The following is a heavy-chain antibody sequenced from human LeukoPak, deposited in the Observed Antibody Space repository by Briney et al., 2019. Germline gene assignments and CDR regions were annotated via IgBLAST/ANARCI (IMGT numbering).Heavy chain of an antibody. CDR2: IYSGGST. CDR1: GFTVSSNY. D-gene: IGHD5-18*01. CDR3: ARVRVDTAMVYNYYYYGMDV. Sequence: PGGSLRLSCAASGFTVSSNYMSWVRQAPGKGLEWVSVIYSGGSTYYADSVKGRLTISRDNSKNTLYLQMNSLRAEDTAVYYCARVRVDTAMVYNYYYYGMDVWGQGTTVTVSS. J-gene: IGHJ6*02. V-gene: IGHV3-53*01.